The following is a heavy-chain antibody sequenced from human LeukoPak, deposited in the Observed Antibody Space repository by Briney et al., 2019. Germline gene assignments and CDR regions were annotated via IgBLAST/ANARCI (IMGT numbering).Heavy chain of an antibody. V-gene: IGHV3-11*01. D-gene: IGHD5-12*01. CDR3: ARASGYDYWSYFDY. CDR1: GFTFSDYY. Sequence: GGSLRLSCAASGFTFSDYYMSWIRQAPGKGLEWVSYISSSGSTIYYTDSVKGRFTISRDNAKNSLYLQMNSLRAEDTAVYYCARASGYDYWSYFDYWGQGTLVTVSS. CDR2: ISSSGSTI. J-gene: IGHJ4*02.